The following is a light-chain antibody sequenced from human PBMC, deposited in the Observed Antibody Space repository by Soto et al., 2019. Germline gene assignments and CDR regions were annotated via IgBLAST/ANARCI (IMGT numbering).Light chain of an antibody. V-gene: IGKV3-20*01. CDR1: QSVSSN. CDR2: GAS. J-gene: IGKJ5*01. CDR3: QQYGSSPQIT. Sequence: EIVMTQYTVTLSVSAGESATLSCRASQSVSSNLAWYQQKPGQAPRLLIYGASSRATGIPDRFSGSGSGTDFTLTISRLEPEDFAVYDCQQYGSSPQITFGQGTRLEIK.